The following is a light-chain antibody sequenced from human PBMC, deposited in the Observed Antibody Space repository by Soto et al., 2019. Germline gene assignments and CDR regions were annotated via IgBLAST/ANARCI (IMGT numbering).Light chain of an antibody. J-gene: IGKJ1*01. CDR3: QRYNSAPRT. V-gene: IGKV1-27*01. CDR1: QGIGNY. CDR2: AAS. Sequence: DIQMTQSPSSLSASVGDRVTITCRASQGIGNYLAWYQQRPGKVPKLLIYAASTLQSGVPIRFSGSGSGTDFTLTISSLQPEDVAVYYCQRYNSAPRTFGQGTKVDIK.